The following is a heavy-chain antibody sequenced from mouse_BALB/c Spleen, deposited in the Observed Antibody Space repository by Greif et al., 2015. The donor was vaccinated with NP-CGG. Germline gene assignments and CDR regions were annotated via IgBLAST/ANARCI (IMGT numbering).Heavy chain of an antibody. Sequence: DVQLVESGGGLVKPGGSLKLSCAASGFAFSSYDMSWVRQTPEKRLEWVAYISSGGGSTYYPDTVKGRFTISRDNAKNTLYLQMSSLKSEDTAMYYCARYDGYYYYAMDYWGQGTSATVSS. V-gene: IGHV5-12-1*01. CDR2: ISSGGGST. D-gene: IGHD2-3*01. J-gene: IGHJ4*01. CDR1: GFAFSSYD. CDR3: ARYDGYYYYAMDY.